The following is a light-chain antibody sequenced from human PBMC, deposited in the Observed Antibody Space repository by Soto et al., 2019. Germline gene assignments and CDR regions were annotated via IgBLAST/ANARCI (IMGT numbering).Light chain of an antibody. J-gene: IGKJ3*01. V-gene: IGKV3D-20*02. CDR1: QSVSNNY. CDR3: QQRSNWPLT. CDR2: GAS. Sequence: IVLTQSPGTLSLSPGERATLSCRASQSVSNNYLAWYQQKPGQAPRLLIYGASNRATGIPDRFSGSGSGTDFTLPISSLEPEDFAVYYCQQRSNWPLTFGPGTKVDIK.